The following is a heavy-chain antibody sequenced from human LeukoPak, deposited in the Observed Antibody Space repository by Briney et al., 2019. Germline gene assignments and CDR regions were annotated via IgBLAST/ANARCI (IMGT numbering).Heavy chain of an antibody. V-gene: IGHV3-74*01. CDR1: GFTFSSNW. CDR3: ARETEAFDY. Sequence: GGSLRLSCAASGFTFSSNWMHWVRQAPGKGLVWVSRINEDGSTTNYADSVKGRSTIFRDNAKNTLYLQMNSLRAEDTALYYCARETEAFDYWGQGTLVTVSS. J-gene: IGHJ4*02. CDR2: INEDGSTT.